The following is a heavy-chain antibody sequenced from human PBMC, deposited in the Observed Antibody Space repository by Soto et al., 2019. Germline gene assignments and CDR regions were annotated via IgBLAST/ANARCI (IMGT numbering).Heavy chain of an antibody. CDR2: FDPEDGET. V-gene: IGHV1-24*01. CDR3: ATDDRGWLQTNY. J-gene: IGHJ4*02. Sequence: ASVKVSCKVSGYTLTELSMHWVRQAPGKGLEWMGGFDPEDGETTYAQKFQGRVTMTEDTSTDTAYMELSSLRSEDTAVYYCATDDRGWLQTNYWGQGTLVTVSS. CDR1: GYTLTELS. D-gene: IGHD5-12*01.